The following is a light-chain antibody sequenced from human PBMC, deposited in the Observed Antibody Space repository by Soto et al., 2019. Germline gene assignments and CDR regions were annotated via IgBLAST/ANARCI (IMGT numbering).Light chain of an antibody. J-gene: IGLJ2*01. CDR1: SSDVGGYNY. V-gene: IGLV2-14*01. CDR3: SSYTSSV. CDR2: DVS. Sequence: QPVLTQPASVSGSPGQSITISCTGTSSDVGGYNYVSWYQQHPGKAPKLMIYDVSNRPSGVSNRFSGSKSGNTASLTISGLQAEDEADYYCSSYTSSVFGGGPKLTVL.